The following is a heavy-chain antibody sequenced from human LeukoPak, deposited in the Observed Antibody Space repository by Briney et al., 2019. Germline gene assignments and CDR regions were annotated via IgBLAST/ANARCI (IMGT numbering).Heavy chain of an antibody. CDR2: IYTDGSGT. J-gene: IGHJ4*02. CDR3: AGVKAGASGRQFDY. D-gene: IGHD1-1*01. V-gene: IGHV3-74*01. Sequence: GGSLRLSCAASGFSFSTYWMHWVRQAPGKGLVWVSRIYTDGSGTNYADSVKGRFTISRDNAKNTLYLQMNSLRSEDTAVYYCAGVKAGASGRQFDYWGQGTLVTVSS. CDR1: GFSFSTYW.